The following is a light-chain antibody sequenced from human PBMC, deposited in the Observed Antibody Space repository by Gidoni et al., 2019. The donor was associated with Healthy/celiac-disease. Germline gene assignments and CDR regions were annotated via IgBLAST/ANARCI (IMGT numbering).Light chain of an antibody. J-gene: IGKJ4*01. Sequence: IPLTQSPSSLSASVGDRVTITCRASQGISSYLAWYQQKPGKAPKLLIYAASTLQSGVPSRFSGSGSGTDFTLTISSLQPEEFATYYCQQLNSYPSTFGGGTKVEIK. CDR2: AAS. CDR3: QQLNSYPST. CDR1: QGISSY. V-gene: IGKV1-9*01.